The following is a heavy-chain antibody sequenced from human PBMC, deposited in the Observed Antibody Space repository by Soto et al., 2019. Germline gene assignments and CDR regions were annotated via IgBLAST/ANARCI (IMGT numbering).Heavy chain of an antibody. J-gene: IGHJ6*01. CDR2: TYYRSKWYN. Sequence: PTPTLTCPISVYRLSCHSAAWHWLSLSPSRGLEWLGRTYYRSKWYNDYAVSVKSRITIHPDTSKIQFSLQLNSVTPEDTALYFPERDIIYGLDGWGQGTTCSVSS. CDR1: VYRLSCHSAA. V-gene: IGHV6-1*01. CDR3: ERDIIYGLDG.